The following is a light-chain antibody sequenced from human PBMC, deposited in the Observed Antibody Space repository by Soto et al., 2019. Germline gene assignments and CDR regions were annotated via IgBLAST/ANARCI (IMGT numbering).Light chain of an antibody. J-gene: IGKJ3*01. CDR3: LQDYTYPRT. Sequence: AIQMTQSPSSLSASVGDRVTITCRASQGIRNDLGWYQQKPGKAPKLLVYAASSLQNEVPSRFSGSGSGTDFTLTISSLQPEDFASYYCLQDYTYPRTFGPGTKV. CDR2: AAS. CDR1: QGIRND. V-gene: IGKV1-6*01.